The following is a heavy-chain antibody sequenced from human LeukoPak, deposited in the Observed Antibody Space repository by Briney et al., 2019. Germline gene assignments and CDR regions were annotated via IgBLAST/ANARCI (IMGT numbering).Heavy chain of an antibody. CDR3: ARGGDYGRKNDALDI. CDR1: GGSFSGYY. CDR2: IYHCESA. Sequence: SETLSLTCAVYGGSFSGYYWSWIRQPPRTGLEWMGEIYHCESANYNPSLTSRVTISVDTSKTQFSLRLSSVTAADTAVFYCARGGDYGRKNDALDIWGQGTLVTVSS. J-gene: IGHJ3*02. V-gene: IGHV4-34*01. D-gene: IGHD4-17*01.